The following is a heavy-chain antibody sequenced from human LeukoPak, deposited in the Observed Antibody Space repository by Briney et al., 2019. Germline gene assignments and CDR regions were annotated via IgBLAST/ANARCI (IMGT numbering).Heavy chain of an antibody. Sequence: PGGSLRLSCAASGFTFSRYWMSWVRQAPGKGLEWVANIKQDGSERYYVDSVKGRFTISRDNTKNSLYLQMNSLRAEDTAVYYCARDPEYSSGFYDYWGQGTLVTVSS. CDR1: GFTFSRYW. V-gene: IGHV3-7*01. CDR3: ARDPEYSSGFYDY. D-gene: IGHD6-19*01. J-gene: IGHJ4*02. CDR2: IKQDGSER.